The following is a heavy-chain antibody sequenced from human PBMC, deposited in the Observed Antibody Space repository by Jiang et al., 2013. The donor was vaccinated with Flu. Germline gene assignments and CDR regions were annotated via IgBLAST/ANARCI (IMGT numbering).Heavy chain of an antibody. D-gene: IGHD7-27*01. CDR2: IIPIFGTA. V-gene: IGHV1-69*01. Sequence: GAEVKKPGSSVKVSCKASGNSLSNDAVSWVRQAPGQGLEWMGGIIPIFGTANYAQKFQGRVTITADESTSTAYMELSSLRSEDAAVYYCAREPDHWGSNAFDIWGQGTMVTVSS. CDR1: GNSLSNDA. J-gene: IGHJ3*02. CDR3: AREPDHWGSNAFDI.